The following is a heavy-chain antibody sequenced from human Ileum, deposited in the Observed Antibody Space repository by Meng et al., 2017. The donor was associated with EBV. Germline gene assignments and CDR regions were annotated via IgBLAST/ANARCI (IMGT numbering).Heavy chain of an antibody. D-gene: IGHD6-25*01. CDR3: ASLSGHGGY. CDR2: IHSDGSRT. V-gene: IGHV3-74*01. Sequence: EVELLGSGGGLVQPGGSLRLSCAASTLTFSTYWMDWVRQAPGQGLVWVSRIHSDGSRTTYADSVRGRFTISRDNAKNTFYLEMNSLRGEDTAVYYCASLSGHGGYWGQGTLVTVSS. CDR1: TLTFSTYW. J-gene: IGHJ4*02.